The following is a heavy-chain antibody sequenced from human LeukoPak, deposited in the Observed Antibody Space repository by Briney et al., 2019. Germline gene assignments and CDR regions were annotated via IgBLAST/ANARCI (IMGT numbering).Heavy chain of an antibody. Sequence: GGSLRLSCAASGFTFSSYWMSWVRQAPGKGLEWVANIKKDGSEEYYVDSVKGRFTIFRDNAKTSLYLQMNSLRAEDTAVYYCARDLSGVTGYTYGRGIDYWGQGTLVTVSS. CDR2: IKKDGSEE. D-gene: IGHD5-18*01. V-gene: IGHV3-7*01. J-gene: IGHJ4*02. CDR3: ARDLSGVTGYTYGRGIDY. CDR1: GFTFSSYW.